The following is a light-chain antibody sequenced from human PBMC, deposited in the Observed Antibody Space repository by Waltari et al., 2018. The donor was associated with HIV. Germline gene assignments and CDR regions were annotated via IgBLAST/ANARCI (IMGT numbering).Light chain of an antibody. V-gene: IGLV2-11*01. CDR3: CSYAGNYTGV. Sequence: QSALTQPRSVSGSPGQSVTISCTGTSRDVGAYNYVSWYQQHPGKAPKLIIYDVTRRPSGLPGRFSGSKSGNTASLTISGLQAEDEADYYCCSYAGNYTGVFGGGTKLTVL. CDR1: SRDVGAYNY. CDR2: DVT. J-gene: IGLJ3*02.